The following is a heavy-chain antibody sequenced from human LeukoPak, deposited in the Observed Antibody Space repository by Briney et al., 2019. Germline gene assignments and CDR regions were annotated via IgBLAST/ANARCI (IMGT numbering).Heavy chain of an antibody. CDR1: GFTFSSYS. CDR3: ARDGLGVDPQGGVDTAIMGWFDP. D-gene: IGHD5-18*01. Sequence: PGGSLRLSCAASGFTFSSYSMNWVRQAPGKGLEWVSSISSSSSYIYYADSVKGRFTISRDNAKNSLYLQMNSLRAEDTAVYYCARDGLGVDPQGGVDTAIMGWFDPWGQGTLVTVSS. V-gene: IGHV3-21*01. CDR2: ISSSSSYI. J-gene: IGHJ5*02.